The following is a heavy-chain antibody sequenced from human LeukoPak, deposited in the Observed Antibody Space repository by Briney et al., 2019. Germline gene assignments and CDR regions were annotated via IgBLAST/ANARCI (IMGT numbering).Heavy chain of an antibody. CDR1: GYTFISHY. Sequence: GASVKVSCKASGYTFISHYMHWVRQAPGQGLEWMGIINPSGGSTSYAQKLQGRVTMTRDTSTSTVYMELSSLRSEDTAVYYCARDGKAYDYWGQGTLVTVSS. CDR2: INPSGGST. D-gene: IGHD1-26*01. V-gene: IGHV1-46*01. CDR3: ARDGKAYDY. J-gene: IGHJ4*02.